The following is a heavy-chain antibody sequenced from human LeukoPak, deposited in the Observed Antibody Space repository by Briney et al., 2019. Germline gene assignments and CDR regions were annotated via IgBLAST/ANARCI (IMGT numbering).Heavy chain of an antibody. D-gene: IGHD3-10*01. CDR3: ARDRVGMDV. CDR2: IGSSSSTI. CDR1: GFTFSSYS. Sequence: GGSLRLSCAASGFTFSSYSMNWVRQAPGKGLEWVSYIGSSSSTIYYTDSVKGRFTISRDNAKNSLNLQMNSLRDEDTAVYYCARDRVGMDVWGQGTTVTVSS. J-gene: IGHJ6*02. V-gene: IGHV3-48*02.